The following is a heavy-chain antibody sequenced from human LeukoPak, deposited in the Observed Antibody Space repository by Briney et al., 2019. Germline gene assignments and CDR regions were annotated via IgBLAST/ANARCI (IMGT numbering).Heavy chain of an antibody. CDR3: ARCITMVRGIIRPPDY. CDR2: ISYSGSA. V-gene: IGHV4-39*01. CDR1: GGSLSSSSYY. D-gene: IGHD3-10*01. Sequence: SETLSLTCTVSGGSLSSSSYYWGWIRQSPGKGLEWIGSISYSGSAYYNPSLKSRLTISVYTSPNQFSLKLSSVTAADTAVYYCARCITMVRGIIRPPDYWGQGTLVTVSS. J-gene: IGHJ4*02.